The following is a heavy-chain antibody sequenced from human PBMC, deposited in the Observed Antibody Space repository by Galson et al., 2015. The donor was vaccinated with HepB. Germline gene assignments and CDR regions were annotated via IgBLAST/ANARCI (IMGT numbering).Heavy chain of an antibody. CDR1: GFTFNTYS. Sequence: SLRLSCAASGFTFNTYSMNWVRQAPGKGLEWIAFIRSSNSTMYYADSVKGRFSISRDNAKNSLYLQMNSLRDEDTAMYYCARGYSYDYWGQGTLVIVSS. J-gene: IGHJ4*02. D-gene: IGHD5-18*01. V-gene: IGHV3-48*02. CDR3: ARGYSYDY. CDR2: IRSSNSTM.